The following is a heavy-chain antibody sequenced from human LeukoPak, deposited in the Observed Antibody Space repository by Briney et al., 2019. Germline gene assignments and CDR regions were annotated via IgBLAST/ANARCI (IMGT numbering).Heavy chain of an antibody. CDR1: GGSISSGSYY. Sequence: SQTLSLTCTVSGGSISSGSYYWSWIRQPAGKGLEWIGRIYTSGSTNYNPSLKSRVTISVDTSKNQFSLKLSSVTAADTAVYYCARARGGPAAKGGWFDPWGQGTLVTVSS. CDR3: ARARGGPAAKGGWFDP. V-gene: IGHV4-61*02. CDR2: IYTSGST. D-gene: IGHD2-2*01. J-gene: IGHJ5*02.